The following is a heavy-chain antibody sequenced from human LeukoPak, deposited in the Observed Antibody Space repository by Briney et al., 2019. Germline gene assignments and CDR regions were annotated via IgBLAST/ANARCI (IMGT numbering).Heavy chain of an antibody. CDR2: IYDGGST. CDR1: GGSVNSYY. CDR3: ARDSGTSGEVKFDP. J-gene: IGHJ5*02. Sequence: SETLSLTCTVSGGSVNSYYLSWIRQPAGKTLEWIGRIYDGGSTNYNPSLKSRVTMSVDTSKNQISLKLKSVTAADTAVYYCARDSGTSGEVKFDPWGQGALDTVSS. V-gene: IGHV4-4*07. D-gene: IGHD3-10*01.